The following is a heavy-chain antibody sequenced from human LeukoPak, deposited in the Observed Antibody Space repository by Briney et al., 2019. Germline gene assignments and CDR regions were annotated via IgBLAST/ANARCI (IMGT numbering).Heavy chain of an antibody. CDR1: GFPFSSYA. CDR2: ISDSGGST. V-gene: IGHV3-64*04. CDR3: ARDHYVDAFDI. Sequence: PGGSLRLSCSASGFPFSSYAMHWVRQAPGKGLEYVSAISDSGGSTYYADSVKGRFTISRDNSKNTLYLQMNSLRAGDTAVYYCARDHYVDAFDIWGQGTMVTVSS. D-gene: IGHD3-16*01. J-gene: IGHJ3*02.